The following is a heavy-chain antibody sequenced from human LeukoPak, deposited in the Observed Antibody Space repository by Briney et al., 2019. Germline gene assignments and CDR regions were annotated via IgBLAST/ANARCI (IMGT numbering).Heavy chain of an antibody. CDR2: IGAYNGNT. D-gene: IGHD3-22*01. V-gene: IGHV1-18*01. Sequence: ASVKVSCMASGYTFTSYGISWVRQAPGQGLEWMGWIGAYNGNTNYAQKLQGRVTMTTDTSTSTAYMELRSLRSDDTAVYYCARDLAYDSSGPIDYWGQGTLVTVSS. CDR1: GYTFTSYG. CDR3: ARDLAYDSSGPIDY. J-gene: IGHJ4*02.